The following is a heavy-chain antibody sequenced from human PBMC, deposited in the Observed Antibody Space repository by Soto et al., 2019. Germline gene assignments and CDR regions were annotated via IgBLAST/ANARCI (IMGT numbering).Heavy chain of an antibody. Sequence: GESLKISGKGCGYNVSSYWRGWVRQMKGKGLECMGIIYPGDSDTRYSPSFQGQVTISADKSISTAYLQWSSLKASDTAMYYCASQEMATKNVDAFDIWGQGTMVTVSS. CDR2: IYPGDSDT. D-gene: IGHD5-12*01. CDR3: ASQEMATKNVDAFDI. J-gene: IGHJ3*02. V-gene: IGHV5-51*01. CDR1: GYNVSSYW.